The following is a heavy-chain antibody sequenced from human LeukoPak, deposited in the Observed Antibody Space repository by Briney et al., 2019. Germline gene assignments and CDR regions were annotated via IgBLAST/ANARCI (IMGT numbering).Heavy chain of an antibody. D-gene: IGHD6-13*01. CDR2: ISYDGSNK. Sequence: GGSLRLSCAASGFAFSSFAMHWVRQAPGKGLEWVAVISYDGSNKYYADSVKGRFTISRDNSKNTLYLQMNSLTAEDAAVYYCARDDRGIAAAGFFDYWGQGTLVTVSS. J-gene: IGHJ4*02. CDR1: GFAFSSFA. CDR3: ARDDRGIAAAGFFDY. V-gene: IGHV3-30*04.